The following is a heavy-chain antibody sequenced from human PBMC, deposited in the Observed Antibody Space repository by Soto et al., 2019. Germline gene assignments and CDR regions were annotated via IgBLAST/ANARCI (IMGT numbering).Heavy chain of an antibody. V-gene: IGHV4-59*01. CDR3: ARDKYQRDIRFFDE. Sequence: SETLSLTCTVSGGSISSFYWSWIRQPPGKGLEWIGYIYDSGTTNYNPSLRSRVTISADTSKNQFSLQLSSVTAADTAVYYCARDKYQRDIRFFDEWGQGAMVTVYS. D-gene: IGHD5-12*01. CDR1: GGSISSFY. J-gene: IGHJ4*02. CDR2: IYDSGTT.